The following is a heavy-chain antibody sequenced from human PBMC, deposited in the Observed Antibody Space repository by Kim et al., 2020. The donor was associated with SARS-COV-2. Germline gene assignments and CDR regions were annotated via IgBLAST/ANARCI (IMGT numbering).Heavy chain of an antibody. D-gene: IGHD2-2*01. CDR2: IKQDGSQT. CDR1: GFTFNAHW. V-gene: IGHV3-7*01. J-gene: IGHJ4*02. Sequence: GGSLRLSCSASGFTFNAHWMDWVRQAPGKGLEWVGNIKQDGSQTNYIDSVKGRFSITRDNAKNSLYLQMTGLRAEDTAVYFCVRGGPSDSWGQGTLVTVS. CDR3: VRGGPSDS.